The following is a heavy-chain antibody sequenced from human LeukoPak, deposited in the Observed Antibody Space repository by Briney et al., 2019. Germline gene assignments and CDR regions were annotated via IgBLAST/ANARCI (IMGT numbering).Heavy chain of an antibody. J-gene: IGHJ4*02. CDR3: AKDPNPLYDFWSGYK. CDR2: ISSSSSYI. D-gene: IGHD3-3*01. CDR1: GITLGNYG. V-gene: IGHV3-21*04. Sequence: GGSLRLSCAVSGITLGNYGMSWVRQAPGKGLEWVSSISSSSSYIYYADSVKGRFTISRDNAKNSLYLQMNSLRAEDTAVYYCAKDPNPLYDFWSGYKWGQGALVTVSS.